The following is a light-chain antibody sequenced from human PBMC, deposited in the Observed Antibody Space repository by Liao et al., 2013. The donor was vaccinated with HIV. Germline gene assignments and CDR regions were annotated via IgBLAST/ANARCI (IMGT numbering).Light chain of an antibody. Sequence: SYELTQPPSVSVSPGQTASITCSGDTLGDKSPSWYQQRPGQAPVLVIYYDSDRPSGIPERFSGSNSGNTATLTISRVEAGDEADYYCQVWDSSSDHVVFGGGTKLTVL. J-gene: IGLJ2*01. CDR3: QVWDSSSDHVV. CDR2: YDS. V-gene: IGLV3-1*01. CDR1: TLGDKS.